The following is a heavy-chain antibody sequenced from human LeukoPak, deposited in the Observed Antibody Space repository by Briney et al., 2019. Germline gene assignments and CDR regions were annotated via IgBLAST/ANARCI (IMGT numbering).Heavy chain of an antibody. CDR2: INQEGGDK. V-gene: IGHV3-7*01. J-gene: IGHJ4*02. D-gene: IGHD4-17*01. Sequence: PGGSLSLSCVDSGVTFNLYLMSGVRHAPGKGLEWVANINQEGGDKYYVHSVKGRFTISRDHAKNPPYLQMNSLRADATAVYYVTTQSYGLFAYWGQGTLVTVSS. CDR3: TTQSYGLFAY. CDR1: GVTFNLYL.